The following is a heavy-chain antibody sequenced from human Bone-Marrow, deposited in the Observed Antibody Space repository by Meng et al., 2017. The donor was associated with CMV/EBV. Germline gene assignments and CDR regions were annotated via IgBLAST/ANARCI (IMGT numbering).Heavy chain of an antibody. CDR1: GGSFSGYY. Sequence: SETLSLTCAVYGGSFSGYYWGWIRQPPGKGLEWIGSIYYSGSTYYNPSLKSRVTISVDTSKNQFSLKLSSVTAADTAVYYCARDLRGHDYVWGSYRYNFDYWGQGTRVTVSS. D-gene: IGHD3-16*02. CDR3: ARDLRGHDYVWGSYRYNFDY. V-gene: IGHV4-34*01. J-gene: IGHJ4*02. CDR2: IYYSGST.